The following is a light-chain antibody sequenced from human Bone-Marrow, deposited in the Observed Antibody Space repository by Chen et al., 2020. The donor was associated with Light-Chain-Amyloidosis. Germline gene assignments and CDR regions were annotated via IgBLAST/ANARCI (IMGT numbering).Light chain of an antibody. Sequence: QAVLTQPSSLSASPGASASLTCTLRSGINVGTYRIYWYQQKPGSPPQYLLRYRSDSDKQQGSGVPSRFSGSNGASANAGILLISGLQSEDEADYYCMIWHSSASVFGGGTKLTVL. CDR1: SGINVGTYR. CDR2: YRSDSDK. CDR3: MIWHSSASV. J-gene: IGLJ2*01. V-gene: IGLV5-45*02.